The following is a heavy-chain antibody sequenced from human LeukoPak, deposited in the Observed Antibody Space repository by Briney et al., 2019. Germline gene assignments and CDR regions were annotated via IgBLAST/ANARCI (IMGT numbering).Heavy chain of an antibody. CDR1: EFTFSSYS. CDR2: ISGRSDDI. V-gene: IGHV3-21*01. D-gene: IGHD1-26*01. Sequence: GGSLRLSCADSEFTFSSYSMHWVRQAPGKGLEWVSSISGRSDDIYYADSVQGRFTISRDNSKNSLYLQMKSLRAEDTALYYCARRGYHDYSGFDYWGQGTLVTVSS. CDR3: ARRGYHDYSGFDY. J-gene: IGHJ4*02.